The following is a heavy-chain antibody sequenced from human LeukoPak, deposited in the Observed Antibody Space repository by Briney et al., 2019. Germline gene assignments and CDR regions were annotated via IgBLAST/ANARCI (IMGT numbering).Heavy chain of an antibody. CDR3: AGYCSSTSCYYLVYYYYGMDV. D-gene: IGHD2-2*01. V-gene: IGHV4-4*02. J-gene: IGHJ6*02. CDR1: GGSISSSNW. Sequence: PSETLSLTCAVSGGSISSSNWWSWVRQPPGKGLEWIGEIYHSGSTNYNPSLKSRVTISVDKSKSQFSLKLSSVTAADTAVYYCAGYCSSTSCYYLVYYYYGMDVWGQGTTVTVSS. CDR2: IYHSGST.